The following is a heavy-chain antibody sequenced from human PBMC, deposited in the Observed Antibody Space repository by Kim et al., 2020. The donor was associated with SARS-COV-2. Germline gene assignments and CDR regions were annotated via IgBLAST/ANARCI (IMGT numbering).Heavy chain of an antibody. CDR3: AKDQGGSYWVGYYYYGMDV. CDR2: ISYDGSNK. CDR1: GFTFSSYG. V-gene: IGHV3-30*18. D-gene: IGHD1-26*01. J-gene: IGHJ6*02. Sequence: GGSLRLSCAASGFTFSSYGMHWVRQAPGKGLEWVAVISYDGSNKYYADSVKGRFTISRDNSKNTLYLQMNSLRAEDTAVYYCAKDQGGSYWVGYYYYGMDVWGQGTTVTVSS.